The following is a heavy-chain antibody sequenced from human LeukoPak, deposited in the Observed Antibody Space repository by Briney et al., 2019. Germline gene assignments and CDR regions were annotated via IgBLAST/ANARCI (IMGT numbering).Heavy chain of an antibody. CDR3: AISPYYIAFHI. CDR2: ISGSGNTI. Sequence: GGSLRLSCAASGFSFSDYEMNWVRQAPGKGLEWLSCISGSGNTIYYADSVKGRFTISRDNAKNSLYLQMNSLRADDTAIYYCAISPYYIAFHIWVQGTVVTISS. D-gene: IGHD3-22*01. V-gene: IGHV3-48*03. CDR1: GFSFSDYE. J-gene: IGHJ3*02.